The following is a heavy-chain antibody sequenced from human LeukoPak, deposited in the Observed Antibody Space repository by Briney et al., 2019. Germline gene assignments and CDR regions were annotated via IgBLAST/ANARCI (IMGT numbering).Heavy chain of an antibody. J-gene: IGHJ4*02. CDR3: AKDLNYYDSSGYPNYFDY. CDR2: ISYDGSNK. CDR1: GFTFSSYG. Sequence: GGSLRLSCAASGFTFSSYGVHWVRQAPGKGLEWVAVISYDGSNKYYADSVKGRFTISRDNSKNTLYLQMNSLRAEDTAVYYCAKDLNYYDSSGYPNYFDYWGQGTLVTVSP. V-gene: IGHV3-30*18. D-gene: IGHD3-22*01.